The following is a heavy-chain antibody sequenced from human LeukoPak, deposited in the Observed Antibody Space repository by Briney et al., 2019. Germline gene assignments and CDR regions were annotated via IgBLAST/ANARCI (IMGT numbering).Heavy chain of an antibody. CDR2: ISGSGGST. CDR1: GFTFSSYA. CDR3: AKDARGEIVGATNWFDP. D-gene: IGHD1-26*01. V-gene: IGHV3-23*01. Sequence: GGYLRLYCAASGFTFSSYAMSWVRQAPGKGLEWVSAISGSGGSTYYADSVKGRFTISRDNAKNSLYLQMNSLRAEDTALYYCAKDARGEIVGATNWFDPWGQGTLVTVSS. J-gene: IGHJ5*02.